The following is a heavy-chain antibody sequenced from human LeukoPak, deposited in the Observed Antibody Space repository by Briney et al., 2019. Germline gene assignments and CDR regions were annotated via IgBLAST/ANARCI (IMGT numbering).Heavy chain of an antibody. V-gene: IGHV3-23*01. J-gene: IGHJ4*02. D-gene: IGHD6-19*01. CDR1: GFTFSSYA. CDR2: IIGSGGNT. Sequence: GGSLRLSCAASGFTFSSYAMTWVRQAPGKGLEWVSAIIGSGGNTNYADCVKGRFTISRDNSKNTLFLQMDSLRVEDTAVYYCAQWGAGVWSGRGYFNYWGQGTLVTVSS. CDR3: AQWGAGVWSGRGYFNY.